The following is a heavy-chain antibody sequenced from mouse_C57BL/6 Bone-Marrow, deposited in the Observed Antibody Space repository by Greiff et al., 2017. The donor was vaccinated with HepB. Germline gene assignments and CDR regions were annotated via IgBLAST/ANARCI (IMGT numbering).Heavy chain of an antibody. CDR2: IDPETGGT. CDR1: GYTFTDYE. J-gene: IGHJ3*01. V-gene: IGHV1-15*01. CDR3: TRQDCAPAWFAY. Sequence: QVQLQQSGAELVRPGASVTLSCKASGYTFTDYEMHWVKQTPVHGLEWIGAIDPETGGTAYNQKFKGKAILTADKSSSTAYMELRSLTSEDSAVYYSTRQDCAPAWFAYWGPGTLVTVSA.